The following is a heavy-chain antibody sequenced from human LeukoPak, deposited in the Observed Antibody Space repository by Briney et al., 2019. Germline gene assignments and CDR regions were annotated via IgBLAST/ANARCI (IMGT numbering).Heavy chain of an antibody. CDR2: ISYDGSNK. CDR3: ARDPTDIVVVVVEGAFDI. J-gene: IGHJ3*02. D-gene: IGHD2-15*01. V-gene: IGHV3-30-3*01. Sequence: PGGSLRLSCAASGFTFSSYAMHWVRQAPGKGLEWVAVISYDGSNKYYADSVKGRFTISRDNSKNTLYLQMNSLRAEDTAVYYCARDPTDIVVVVVEGAFDIWGQGTMVTVSS. CDR1: GFTFSSYA.